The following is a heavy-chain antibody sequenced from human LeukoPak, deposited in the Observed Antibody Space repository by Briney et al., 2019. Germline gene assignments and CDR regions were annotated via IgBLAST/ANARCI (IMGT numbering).Heavy chain of an antibody. CDR2: ISGSSGST. V-gene: IGHV3-23*01. Sequence: GRTLRLSCAASGFPFSIYAMSWVPRASGKGWEWVSAISGSSGSTYYARSVKGRFTISRDNSKNTLYLQMNSLRAEDTAEYYCAEDPGPYDSSTLDYCGQGTLVTVSS. CDR3: AEDPGPYDSSTLDY. J-gene: IGHJ4*02. CDR1: GFPFSIYA. D-gene: IGHD3-22*01.